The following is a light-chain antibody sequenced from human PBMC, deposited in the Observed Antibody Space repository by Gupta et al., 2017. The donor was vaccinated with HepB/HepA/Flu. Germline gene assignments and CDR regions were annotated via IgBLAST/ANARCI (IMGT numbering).Light chain of an antibody. J-gene: IGLJ3*02. CDR2: SNN. V-gene: IGLV1-44*01. Sequence: QSVLTQPPSASGTPVQRVTIPCSGSSPNIGSNTVNWYQQRPGTAPKLLIYSNNQRPSGVPDRFSGSKSGTSASLAISGLQAEDEADYYCAAWDDSLNGWVFGGGTKLTVL. CDR1: SPNIGSNT. CDR3: AAWDDSLNGWV.